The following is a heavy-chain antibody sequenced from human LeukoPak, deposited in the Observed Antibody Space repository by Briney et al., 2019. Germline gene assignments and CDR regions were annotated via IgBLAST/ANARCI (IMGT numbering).Heavy chain of an antibody. D-gene: IGHD3-22*01. J-gene: IGHJ4*02. CDR1: GGSFSPYY. CDR3: ARERGYDSSGKFDY. CDR2: INHSRST. Sequence: SETLSLTCAVYGGSFSPYYWSWIRQSPDKGLEWIGEINHSRSTNYNPSLKSRVTISVDTSKNQFSLKLRSVTAADTAVYYCARERGYDSSGKFDYWGQGTLVTVSS. V-gene: IGHV4-34*01.